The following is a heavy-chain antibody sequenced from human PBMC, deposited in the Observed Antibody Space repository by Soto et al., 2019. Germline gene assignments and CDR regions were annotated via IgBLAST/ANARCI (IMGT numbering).Heavy chain of an antibody. Sequence: QVQLVESGGGVVQPGGSLRLSCAASGFTFSSYGMHWVRQAPGKGLEWVAVISYDGSNKYYADSVKGRFTISRDNSKNTLYLQMNSLRAEDTAVYYCAKVVGRWYFDYWGQGTLVTVSS. CDR1: GFTFSSYG. V-gene: IGHV3-30*18. D-gene: IGHD2-15*01. J-gene: IGHJ4*02. CDR2: ISYDGSNK. CDR3: AKVVGRWYFDY.